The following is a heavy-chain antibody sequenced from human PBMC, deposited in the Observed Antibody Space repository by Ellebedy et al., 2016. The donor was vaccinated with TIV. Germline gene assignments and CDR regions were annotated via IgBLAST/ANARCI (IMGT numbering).Heavy chain of an antibody. J-gene: IGHJ4*02. Sequence: GGSLRLSCEASGFTFSNYWMTWVRQAPGKGLEWVANTKQDESEKYYVDSVKGRFTISRDNAKNSLYLQMNSLRAEDTAVYYCVRGMHYWGQGTLVTVSS. V-gene: IGHV3-7*01. CDR3: VRGMHY. CDR2: TKQDESEK. CDR1: GFTFSNYW. D-gene: IGHD2-8*01.